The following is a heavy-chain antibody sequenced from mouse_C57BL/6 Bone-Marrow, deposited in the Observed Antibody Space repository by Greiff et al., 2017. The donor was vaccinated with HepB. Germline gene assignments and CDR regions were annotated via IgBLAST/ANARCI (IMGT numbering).Heavy chain of an antibody. CDR1: GYTFTTYP. J-gene: IGHJ4*01. V-gene: IGHV1-47*01. Sequence: LQESGAELVKPGASVKMSCKASGYTFTTYPIEWMKQNHGKSLEWIGNFHPYNDDTKYNEKFKGKATLTVEKSYSTVYLELSRLTSDDSAVYYCARRVYYDYDDYAMDYWGQGTSVTVSS. D-gene: IGHD2-4*01. CDR3: ARRVYYDYDDYAMDY. CDR2: FHPYNDDT.